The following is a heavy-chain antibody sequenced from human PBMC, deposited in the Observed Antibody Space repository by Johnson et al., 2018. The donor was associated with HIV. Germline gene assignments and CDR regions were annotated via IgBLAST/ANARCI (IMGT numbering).Heavy chain of an antibody. CDR3: AKDPGRRDPHAFDI. Sequence: VQLVESGGGLVKPGGSLRLSCAASGFTFNNAWMSWVRQAPGKGLEWLGRIRSKTDGGTTDYAEPVKGRFTISRDDLKNTLYLQMNSLKSEDTAVYYCAKDPGRRDPHAFDIWGQGTMVTVSS. J-gene: IGHJ3*02. CDR2: IRSKTDGGTT. CDR1: GFTFNNAW. D-gene: IGHD2-15*01. V-gene: IGHV3-15*01.